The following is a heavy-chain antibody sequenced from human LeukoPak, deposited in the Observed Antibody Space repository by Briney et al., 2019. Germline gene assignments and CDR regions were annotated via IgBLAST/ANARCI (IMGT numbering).Heavy chain of an antibody. V-gene: IGHV3-30*18. CDR2: ISYDGSNK. CDR3: AKDIYYDSSGSAFDI. CDR1: GFTFSSYG. J-gene: IGHJ3*02. D-gene: IGHD3-22*01. Sequence: PGGSLRLSCAASGFTFSSYGMHWVRQAPGKGLEWVAVISYDGSNKYYADSVKGRFTISRDNSKNTLYLQMNSLRAEDTAVYYCAKDIYYDSSGSAFDIWGQGTIVTVSS.